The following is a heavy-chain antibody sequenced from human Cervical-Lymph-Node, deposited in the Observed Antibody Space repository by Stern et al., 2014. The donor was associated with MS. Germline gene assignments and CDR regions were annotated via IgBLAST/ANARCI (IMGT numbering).Heavy chain of an antibody. J-gene: IGHJ6*02. CDR3: ATHRGRVTYYYGMDV. Sequence: VQLLQSGAEVKKPGASVKVSCKVSGYTLSEISMHWARQAPGKGLEWMGGFDPEHGETRYAQKFQGRVSMAEDRSTDTAYMELSSLRSEDTAVYYCATHRGRVTYYYGMDVWGQGTTVTVSS. CDR1: GYTLSEIS. D-gene: IGHD2-21*02. V-gene: IGHV1-24*01. CDR2: FDPEHGET.